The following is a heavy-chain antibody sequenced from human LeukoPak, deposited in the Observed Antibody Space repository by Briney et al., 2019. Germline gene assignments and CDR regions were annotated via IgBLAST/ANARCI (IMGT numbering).Heavy chain of an antibody. J-gene: IGHJ6*03. CDR1: GGSISSYY. D-gene: IGHD1-26*01. CDR3: ARHWELLEGDYYYYYKDV. V-gene: IGHV4-4*09. CDR2: IYTSGST. Sequence: SETLSLTCTVSGGSISSYYWSWIRQPPGKGLEWIGYIYTSGSTNYNPSLKSRVTISVDTSKNQFSLKLSSVTAADTAVYYCARHWELLEGDYYYYYKDVWGKGTTVTVSS.